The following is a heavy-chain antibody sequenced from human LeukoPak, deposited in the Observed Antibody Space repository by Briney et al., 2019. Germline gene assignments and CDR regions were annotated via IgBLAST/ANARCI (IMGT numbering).Heavy chain of an antibody. J-gene: IGHJ4*02. CDR3: ARDLLNYYDSSGYPIDY. CDR2: ISSSSYI. V-gene: IGHV3-21*01. CDR1: GFTFSSYS. D-gene: IGHD3-22*01. Sequence: GGSLRLSCAASGFTFSSYSMNWVRQAPGKGLEWVSSISSSSYIYYADSVKGRFTISRDNAKNSLYLQMNSLRAEDTAVYYCARDLLNYYDSSGYPIDYWGQGTLVTVSS.